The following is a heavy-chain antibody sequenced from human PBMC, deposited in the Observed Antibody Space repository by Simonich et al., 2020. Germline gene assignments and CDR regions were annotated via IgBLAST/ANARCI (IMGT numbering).Heavy chain of an antibody. CDR2: IYYSGRT. J-gene: IGHJ3*02. CDR1: GGSISSSSYY. D-gene: IGHD6-13*01. V-gene: IGHV4-39*01. Sequence: QLQLQESGPGLVKPSETLSLTCTVSGGSISSSSYYWGWIRQPPGKGLEWIGSIYYSGRTDHNPSLKSRVTISVDTSKNQVSLKLSSVTAADTAVYYCARHAGFAFDIWGQGTMVTVSS. CDR3: ARHAGFAFDI.